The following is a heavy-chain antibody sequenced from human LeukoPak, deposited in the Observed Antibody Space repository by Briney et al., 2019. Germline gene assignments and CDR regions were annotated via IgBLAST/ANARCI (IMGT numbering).Heavy chain of an antibody. D-gene: IGHD6-19*01. CDR2: INHSGST. CDR1: GSLDIYC. Sequence: SETLSLTCAVYGSLDIYCFMFVRQPPGKGLEWIGEINHSGSTNYNPSLKSRVTISADTSRNHFSLNLSSVTAADTAVYYCARGRSGSSSGWPKRYYFDYWGQGTLVTVSS. V-gene: IGHV4-34*01. CDR3: ARGRSGSSSGWPKRYYFDY. J-gene: IGHJ4*02.